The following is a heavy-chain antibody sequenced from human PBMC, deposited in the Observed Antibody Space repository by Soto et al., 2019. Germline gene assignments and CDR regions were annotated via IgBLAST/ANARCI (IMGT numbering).Heavy chain of an antibody. CDR3: ASAYNWNALVRFDP. J-gene: IGHJ5*02. D-gene: IGHD1-1*01. Sequence: GGSLRLSCAASGFTFSDYYMSWIRQAPGKGLECVSYISSSGSYTNYADSVRGRFTISRDNAKNSLYLQMNSLRVEDTAVYHCASAYNWNALVRFDPWGQGTLVTVSS. V-gene: IGHV3-11*06. CDR2: ISSSGSYT. CDR1: GFTFSDYY.